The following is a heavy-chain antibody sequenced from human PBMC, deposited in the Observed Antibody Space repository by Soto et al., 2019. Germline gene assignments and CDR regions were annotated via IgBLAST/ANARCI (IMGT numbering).Heavy chain of an antibody. Sequence: QVQLQESGPGLVKPSGTLSLTCAVSSGSISSSNWWRWVRQTPGKGLEWIGEVYHSGSTTYNRSRKSRVTIAVDKSKKQFSLMLSSVTATDTAVYYCARVSRPLWFGQFTGDDCDYMDGWGKGTTVTVSS. CDR2: VYHSGST. CDR3: ARVSRPLWFGQFTGDDCDYMDG. V-gene: IGHV4-4*02. CDR1: SGSISSSNW. D-gene: IGHD3-10*01. J-gene: IGHJ6*03.